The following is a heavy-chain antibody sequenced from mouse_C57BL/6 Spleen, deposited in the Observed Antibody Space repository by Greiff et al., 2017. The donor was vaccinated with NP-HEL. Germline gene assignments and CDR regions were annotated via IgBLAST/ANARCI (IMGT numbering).Heavy chain of an antibody. CDR2: ISSGSSTI. D-gene: IGHD4-1*01. V-gene: IGHV5-17*01. J-gene: IGHJ4*01. CDR3: ARSNWDDAMDY. Sequence: EVKLMESGGGLVKPGGSLKLSCAASGFTFSDYGMHWVRQAPETGLEWVAYISSGSSTIYYADTVKGRFTISRDNAKNTLFLQMTSLRSEDTAMYYCARSNWDDAMDYWGQGTSVTVSS. CDR1: GFTFSDYG.